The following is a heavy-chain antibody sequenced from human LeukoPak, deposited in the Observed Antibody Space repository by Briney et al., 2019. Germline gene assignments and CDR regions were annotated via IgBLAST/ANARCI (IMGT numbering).Heavy chain of an antibody. CDR3: ARSAGEWEHFDY. D-gene: IGHD1-26*01. CDR1: GDSISGYY. V-gene: IGHV4-59*01. Sequence: PSETLSLTCTVSGDSISGYYWSWIRQSPGKGLEWIAYKYYRGSSNYNPSLKSRVTTSVDMSKNQVSLKLSSMTAADTAVYYCARSAGEWEHFDYWGQGIRVTVSS. CDR2: KYYRGSS. J-gene: IGHJ4*02.